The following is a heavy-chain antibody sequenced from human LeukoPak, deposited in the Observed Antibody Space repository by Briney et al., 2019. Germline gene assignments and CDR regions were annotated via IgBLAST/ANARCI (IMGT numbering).Heavy chain of an antibody. CDR1: GYTLTELS. V-gene: IGHV1-24*01. Sequence: GASVKVSCKVSGYTLTELSMHWVRQAPGKGLEWMGGFDPEDGETIYAQKFQGRVTTTEDTSTDTAYMELSSLRSEDTAVYYCATHGSGSYYNPFGYYYYMDVWGKGTTVTVSS. J-gene: IGHJ6*03. D-gene: IGHD3-10*01. CDR2: FDPEDGET. CDR3: ATHGSGSYYNPFGYYYYMDV.